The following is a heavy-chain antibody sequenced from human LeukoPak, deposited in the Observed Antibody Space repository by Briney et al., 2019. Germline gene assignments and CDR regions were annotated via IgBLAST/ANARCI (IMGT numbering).Heavy chain of an antibody. D-gene: IGHD6-19*01. CDR1: GFTFSSYE. CDR3: ARDHSSSGWYEAWFDP. J-gene: IGHJ5*02. CDR2: ISSSGSTI. Sequence: PGGSLRLSCAASGFTFSSYEMNWVRQAPGKGLEWVSYISSSGSTIYYADSVKGRFTISRDNAKNSLYLQMNSLRAEDTAVYYCARDHSSSGWYEAWFDPWGQGTLVTASS. V-gene: IGHV3-48*03.